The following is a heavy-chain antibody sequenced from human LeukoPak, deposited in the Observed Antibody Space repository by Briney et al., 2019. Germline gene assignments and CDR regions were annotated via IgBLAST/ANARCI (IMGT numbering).Heavy chain of an antibody. V-gene: IGHV4-34*01. CDR2: INHSGST. Sequence: PETLSLTCAVYGGSFSGYYWSWIRQPPGKGLEWIGEINHSGSTNYNPSLKSRVTISVDTSKNQFSLKLSSVTAADTAVYYCARDGQLGGDYWGQGTLVTVSS. CDR1: GGSFSGYY. CDR3: ARDGQLGGDY. J-gene: IGHJ4*02. D-gene: IGHD6-6*01.